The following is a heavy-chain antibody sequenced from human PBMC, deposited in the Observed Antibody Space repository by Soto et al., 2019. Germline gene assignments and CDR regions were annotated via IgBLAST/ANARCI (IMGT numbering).Heavy chain of an antibody. D-gene: IGHD3-22*01. Sequence: SVKVSCKASGGTFSSYAISWVRQAPGQGLERMGGIIPIFGTANYAQKFQGRVTITADESTSTAYMELSSLRSEDTAVYYCARDRGYSYGATYYYDSSGYTLPYYFDYWGQGTLVTVSS. V-gene: IGHV1-69*13. CDR1: GGTFSSYA. J-gene: IGHJ4*02. CDR2: IIPIFGTA. CDR3: ARDRGYSYGATYYYDSSGYTLPYYFDY.